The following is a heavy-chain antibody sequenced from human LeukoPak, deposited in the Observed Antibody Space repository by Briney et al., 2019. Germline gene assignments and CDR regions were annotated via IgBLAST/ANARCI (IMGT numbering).Heavy chain of an antibody. J-gene: IGHJ4*02. V-gene: IGHV3-7*01. CDR1: GFTFSSYW. CDR3: AKDESYYDSSGSGY. CDR2: VKFDGSEK. Sequence: PGGSLRLSCAASGFTFSSYWMSWVRQAPGKGLEWGANVKFDGSEKYYVDSVKGRFTISRDNAKNSLYLQMSSLRAEDTAVYYCAKDESYYDSSGSGYWGQGTLVTVSS. D-gene: IGHD3-22*01.